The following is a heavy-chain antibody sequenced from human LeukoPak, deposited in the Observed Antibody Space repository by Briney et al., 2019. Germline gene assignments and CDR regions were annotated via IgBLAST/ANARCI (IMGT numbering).Heavy chain of an antibody. Sequence: RSGGSLRLSCAASGFTFDDYGMSWVRQAPGKGLEWVSGINWNGGSTGYAASVKGRFTISRDNAKNSLYLQMNSLRAEDTALYYCARVGIYGDYGRYFDYWGQGTLVTVSS. D-gene: IGHD4-17*01. J-gene: IGHJ4*02. CDR1: GFTFDDYG. V-gene: IGHV3-20*04. CDR2: INWNGGST. CDR3: ARVGIYGDYGRYFDY.